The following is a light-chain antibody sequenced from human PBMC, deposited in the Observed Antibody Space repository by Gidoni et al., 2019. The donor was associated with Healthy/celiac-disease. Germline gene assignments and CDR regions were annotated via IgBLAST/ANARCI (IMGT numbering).Light chain of an antibody. CDR2: GNS. Sequence: QSVLPQPPSASGAPGQRVTISCTGSSSNIGAGYDVHWYQQLPGTAPKLLIYGNSNRPSGVPDRFSGSKSGTSASLAITGLQAEDEADYYCQSYDSSLSGWVFGGGTKLTVL. CDR3: QSYDSSLSGWV. CDR1: SSNIGAGYD. J-gene: IGLJ3*02. V-gene: IGLV1-40*01.